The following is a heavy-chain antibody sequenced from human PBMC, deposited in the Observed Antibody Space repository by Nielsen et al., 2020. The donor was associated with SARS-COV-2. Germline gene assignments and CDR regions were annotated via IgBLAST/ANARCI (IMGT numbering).Heavy chain of an antibody. CDR3: ARDTAMVEGVYYYYMDV. V-gene: IGHV1-69*13. CDR2: IIPIFGTA. Sequence: SVKVSCKASGYTFTSYAMHWVRQAPGQRLEWMGGIIPIFGTANYAQKFQGRVTITADESTSTAYMELSSLRSEDTAVYYCARDTAMVEGVYYYYMDVWGKGTTVTVSS. J-gene: IGHJ6*03. D-gene: IGHD5-18*01. CDR1: GYTFTSYA.